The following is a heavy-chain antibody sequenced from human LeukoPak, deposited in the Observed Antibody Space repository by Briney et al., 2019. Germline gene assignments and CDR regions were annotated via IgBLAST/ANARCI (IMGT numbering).Heavy chain of an antibody. V-gene: IGHV5-51*01. J-gene: IGHJ4*02. D-gene: IGHD2-2*01. CDR3: ARGRLSGIVVVPAAMDHDY. Sequence: GESLKISCKGSGYSFTSYWIGWVRQMPGKGLEWMGIIYPGDSDTRYSPSFQGQVTISADKSISTAYLQWSSLKASDTAMYYCARGRLSGIVVVPAAMDHDYWGQGTLVTVSS. CDR2: IYPGDSDT. CDR1: GYSFTSYW.